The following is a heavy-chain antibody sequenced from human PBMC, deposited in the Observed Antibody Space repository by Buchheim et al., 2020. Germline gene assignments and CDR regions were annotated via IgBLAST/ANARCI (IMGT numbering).Heavy chain of an antibody. J-gene: IGHJ4*02. CDR1: GGSFSGYY. D-gene: IGHD6-13*01. Sequence: QVQLQQWGAGLLKPSETLSLTCAVYGGSFSGYYWSWIRQSPGKGLEWIGEVNHSGSTDYNPSLKSRLTMSVDTSKNQFSLKLRSVTAAGTAVYYCARGQEMAAAGKGPRADYWGQGTL. CDR2: VNHSGST. V-gene: IGHV4-34*02. CDR3: ARGQEMAAAGKGPRADY.